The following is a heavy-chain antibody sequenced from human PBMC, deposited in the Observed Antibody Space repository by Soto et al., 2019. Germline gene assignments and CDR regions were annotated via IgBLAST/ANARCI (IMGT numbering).Heavy chain of an antibody. Sequence: SETLSLTCAVYGGSFSGLYWSWIRQYPGKGLEWIGYINYSGSTYYNPSLKSRVTISVDTSKNQFSLKLSSVTAADTAVYYCASLTPYDIAYWGQGTLVTVSS. V-gene: IGHV4-34*01. CDR3: ASLTPYDIAY. J-gene: IGHJ4*02. CDR1: GGSFSGLY. CDR2: INYSGST. D-gene: IGHD3-9*01.